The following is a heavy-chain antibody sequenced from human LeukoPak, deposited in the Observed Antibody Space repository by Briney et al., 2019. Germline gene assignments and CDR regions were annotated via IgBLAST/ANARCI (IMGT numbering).Heavy chain of an antibody. CDR1: GFGFDDYA. CDR2: ISWNGNNV. J-gene: IGHJ2*01. CDR3: AKVKEGSRIAARLGTDFDL. D-gene: IGHD6-6*01. V-gene: IGHV3-9*01. Sequence: PGGSLRLSCKTSGFGFDDYAMHWVRQSPGKGLEWVAGISWNGNNVAYVDSVKGRFTVSREYAKNSLYLQMNSLRAEDTAVYYCAKVKEGSRIAARLGTDFDLWGRGTLVTVSS.